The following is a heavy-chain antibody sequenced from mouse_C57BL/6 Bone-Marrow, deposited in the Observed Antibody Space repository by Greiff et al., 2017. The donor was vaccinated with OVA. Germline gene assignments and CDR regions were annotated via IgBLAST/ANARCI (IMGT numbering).Heavy chain of an antibody. V-gene: IGHV2-5*01. D-gene: IGHD2-5*01. CDR1: GFSLTSYG. CDR3: AKNFYSTSNYYAMDY. CDR2: IWRGGST. J-gene: IGHJ4*01. Sequence: QVHVKQSGPGLVQPSQSLSITCTVSGFSLTSYGVHWVRQSPGTGLEWLGVIWRGGSTDYNAAFMSRLSITKDNSKSQVFFKMNSLQADDTAIYYCAKNFYSTSNYYAMDYWGQGTSVTVSS.